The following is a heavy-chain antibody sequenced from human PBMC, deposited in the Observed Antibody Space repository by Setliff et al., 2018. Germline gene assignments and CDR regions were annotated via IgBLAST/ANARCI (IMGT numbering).Heavy chain of an antibody. D-gene: IGHD2-8*01. CDR1: GYTLSRHY. Sequence: ASVKVSCKATGYTLSRHYMHWVRQAPGQGLEWMGIINPGGGSASIVEKFQGRVTMTSDTSTSTVYLDLSGLTSEDTAVYYCSRLVRYCTTTTCQSVPGAEVWGQGTLVTVSS. V-gene: IGHV1-46*01. CDR3: SRLVRYCTTTTCQSVPGAEV. J-gene: IGHJ4*02. CDR2: INPGGGSA.